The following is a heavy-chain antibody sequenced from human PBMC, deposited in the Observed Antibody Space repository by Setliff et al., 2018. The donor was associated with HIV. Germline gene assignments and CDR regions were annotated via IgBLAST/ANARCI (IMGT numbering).Heavy chain of an antibody. CDR3: ARQGDYHILTGYYSGPHDAFDI. CDR1: GYSFTSYW. V-gene: IGHV5-51*01. Sequence: PGESLKISCKGSGYSFTSYWIAWVRQMPGKGLEWMGLIYPRDSDTRYSPSFQGQVTISADKSISTAYLQWSSLKASDTAMYYCARQGDYHILTGYYSGPHDAFDIWGQGTMVTVSS. CDR2: IYPRDSDT. J-gene: IGHJ3*02. D-gene: IGHD3-9*01.